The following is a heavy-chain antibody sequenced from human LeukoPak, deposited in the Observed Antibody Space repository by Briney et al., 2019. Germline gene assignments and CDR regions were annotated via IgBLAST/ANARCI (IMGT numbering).Heavy chain of an antibody. CDR2: IYYSGST. CDR3: ARIPGEYDYVFNY. CDR1: GGSISSYY. J-gene: IGHJ4*02. D-gene: IGHD3-16*01. V-gene: IGHV4-59*01. Sequence: SETLSLTCTVSGGSISSYYWSWIRQPPGKGLEWIGYIYYSGSTNYNPSLKSRVTISVDTSKNQFSLKLSSVTAADTAVYYCARIPGEYDYVFNYWGQGTLVTVSS.